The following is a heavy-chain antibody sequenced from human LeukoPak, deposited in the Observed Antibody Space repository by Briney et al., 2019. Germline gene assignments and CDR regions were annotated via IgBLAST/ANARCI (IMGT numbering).Heavy chain of an antibody. CDR2: INPNSGGT. CDR1: GYTFTSYG. CDR3: ARGSGSGSYVRRYYYMDV. D-gene: IGHD3-10*01. V-gene: IGHV1-2*02. J-gene: IGHJ6*03. Sequence: ASVKVSCKASGYTFTSYGISWVRQAPGQGLEWMGWINPNSGGTNYAQKFQGRVTMTRDTSISTAYMELSRLRSDDTAVYYCARGSGSGSYVRRYYYMDVWGKGTTVTVSS.